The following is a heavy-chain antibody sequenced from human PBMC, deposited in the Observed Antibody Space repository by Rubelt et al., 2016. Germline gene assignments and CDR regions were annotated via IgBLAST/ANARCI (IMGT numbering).Heavy chain of an antibody. D-gene: IGHD6-19*01. CDR3: ATIAVAGYHPATVFDY. CDR2: INAGNGNT. J-gene: IGHJ4*02. CDR1: GYTFTSYA. V-gene: IGHV1-3*01. Sequence: QVQLVQSGAEVKKPGASVKVSCKASGYTFTSYAMHWVRQAPGQRLEWMGWINAGNGNTKYSQKFQGRVTITRDTSAGTAYMELGSLRSEDTAVYYCATIAVAGYHPATVFDYWGQGTLVTVSS.